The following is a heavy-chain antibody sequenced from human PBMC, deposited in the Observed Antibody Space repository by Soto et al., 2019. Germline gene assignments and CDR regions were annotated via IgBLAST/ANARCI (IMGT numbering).Heavy chain of an antibody. CDR1: GFTFSSYA. Sequence: EVQLLESGGGLVQPGGSLRLSCAASGFTFSSYAMSWVRQAPGKGLEWVSAISGSGGSTYYADFVKGRFTISRDNSKNTLYLQMNSLRAEDTAVYYCAKPLCSGGSCYSGLFDYWGQGTLVTVSS. V-gene: IGHV3-23*01. CDR2: ISGSGGST. J-gene: IGHJ4*02. CDR3: AKPLCSGGSCYSGLFDY. D-gene: IGHD2-15*01.